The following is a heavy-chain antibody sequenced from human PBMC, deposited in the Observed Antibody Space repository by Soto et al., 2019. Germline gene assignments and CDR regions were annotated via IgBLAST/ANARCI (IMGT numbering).Heavy chain of an antibody. CDR1: GGSISSGDYY. V-gene: IGHV4-30-4*01. CDR2: IYYSGST. Sequence: SETLSLTCTVSGGSISSGDYYWSWIRQPPGKGLEWIGYIYYSGSTYYNPSLKSRVTISVDTSKNQFSLKLSSVPAADTAVYYCARNLVVVVAATPWFWFDPWGQGTLVTVSS. D-gene: IGHD2-15*01. CDR3: ARNLVVVVAATPWFWFDP. J-gene: IGHJ5*02.